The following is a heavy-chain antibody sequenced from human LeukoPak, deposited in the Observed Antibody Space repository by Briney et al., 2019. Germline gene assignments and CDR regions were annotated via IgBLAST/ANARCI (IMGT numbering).Heavy chain of an antibody. V-gene: IGHV4-34*01. D-gene: IGHD2-15*01. CDR3: ARGGAPGYCSGGSCYWWFDP. J-gene: IGHJ5*02. Sequence: SETLSLTCAVYGGSFSGYYWSWIRQPPGKGLEWIGEINHSGSTNYNPSLKSRVTISVDTSKNQFSLKLSSVTAADTAVYYCARGGAPGYCSGGSCYWWFDPWGQGTLVTVSS. CDR2: INHSGST. CDR1: GGSFSGYY.